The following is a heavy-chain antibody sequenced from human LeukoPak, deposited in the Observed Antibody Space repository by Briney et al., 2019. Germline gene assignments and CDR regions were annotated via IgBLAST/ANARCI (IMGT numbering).Heavy chain of an antibody. D-gene: IGHD2-21*02. J-gene: IGHJ4*01. CDR1: GFTLSNYW. CDR2: LHSNGAFA. CDR3: ARFVVVTAGDY. V-gene: IGHV3-74*01. Sequence: GGSLRLSCSASGFTLSNYWMHWVRQAPGKGLVWVARLHSNGAFATYADSVKGRFTISRDTAKNTLYLQMNSLRVEDTAVYYCARFVVVTAGDYWGQGTLVTVSS.